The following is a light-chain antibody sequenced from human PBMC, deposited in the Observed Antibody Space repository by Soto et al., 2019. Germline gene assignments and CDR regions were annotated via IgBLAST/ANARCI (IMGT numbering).Light chain of an antibody. V-gene: IGLV1-47*01. CDR1: SSNIGSAY. CDR3: AAWDDSLVV. Sequence: QSVLTQPPSASGTPGQTVTISCSGSSSNIGSAYIYWYQHLPGTAPKLLIYRNNQRPSGVPDRFSASKSDTSASLAISGLRSEDDADYYCAAWDDSLVVFGGGTQLTVL. CDR2: RNN. J-gene: IGLJ2*01.